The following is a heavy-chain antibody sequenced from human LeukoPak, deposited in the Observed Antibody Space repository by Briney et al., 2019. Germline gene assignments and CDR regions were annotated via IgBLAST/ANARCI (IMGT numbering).Heavy chain of an antibody. V-gene: IGHV1-2*06. CDR1: GYTFTCYY. Sequence: ASEKVSCKASGYTFTCYYMHWVRQAPGQGLEWMGLINTNSGGRNYSQKFPGKVTMTRARSISTAYMELSMLRSDDTAVYYCARDGGSSGNPRDWGQGTLVTVSS. CDR3: ARDGGSSGNPRD. D-gene: IGHD2-15*01. J-gene: IGHJ4*02. CDR2: INTNSGGR.